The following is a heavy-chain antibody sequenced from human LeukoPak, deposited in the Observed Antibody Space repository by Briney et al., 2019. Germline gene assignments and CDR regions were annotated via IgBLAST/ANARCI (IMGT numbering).Heavy chain of an antibody. D-gene: IGHD3-3*01. CDR2: IKQDGSEK. CDR3: ARVRSGTWSGHEY. J-gene: IGHJ4*02. Sequence: PGGSLRLSCAASGFTFSSYWMSWVRQAPGKGLEWVANIKQDGSEKYYVDSVKGRFTISRDNVENSLSLQMNSLRAEDSAVYYCARVRSGTWSGHEYWGQGTLVTVSS. V-gene: IGHV3-7*01. CDR1: GFTFSSYW.